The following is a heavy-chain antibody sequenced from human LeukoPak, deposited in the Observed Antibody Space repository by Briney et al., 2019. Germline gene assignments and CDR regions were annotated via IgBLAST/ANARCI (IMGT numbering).Heavy chain of an antibody. Sequence: ASVKVSCKASGYTFTGYYMHWVRQAPGQGLEWMGWINSNSGGTNYAQKFQGRVTMTRDTSISTAYMELSRLRSDDTAVCYCARPVRIAAAGSFDYWGQGTLVTVSS. CDR2: INSNSGGT. J-gene: IGHJ4*02. CDR3: ARPVRIAAAGSFDY. V-gene: IGHV1-2*02. CDR1: GYTFTGYY. D-gene: IGHD6-13*01.